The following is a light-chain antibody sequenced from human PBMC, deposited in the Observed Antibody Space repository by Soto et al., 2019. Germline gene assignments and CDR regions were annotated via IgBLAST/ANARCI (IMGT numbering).Light chain of an antibody. Sequence: SYELTQPPSVSVSPGQTASITCSGDKLGDKYACWYQHKTGQSPVLVIYKDNKRPSGIPERFSGSNSGNTATLTITGTQAMDEAYYYCQAWDINTVVFGGGTKLTVL. CDR3: QAWDINTVV. CDR1: KLGDKY. J-gene: IGLJ2*01. V-gene: IGLV3-1*01. CDR2: KDN.